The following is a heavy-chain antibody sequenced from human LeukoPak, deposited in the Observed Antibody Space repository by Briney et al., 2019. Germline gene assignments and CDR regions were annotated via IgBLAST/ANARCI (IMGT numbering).Heavy chain of an antibody. CDR3: ARDQGLTAPPPYGLDV. V-gene: IGHV1-69*04. CDR2: IIPALNIT. J-gene: IGHJ6*02. Sequence: SVKVSCKTSGGTFSSSAITWVRQAPGQGLEWMGRIIPALNITSYAQKFQGRVTITADTSTSTAYIELSSLKSEETAVYYCARDQGLTAPPPYGLDVWGQGTTVTVSS. CDR1: GGTFSSSA. D-gene: IGHD5-18*01.